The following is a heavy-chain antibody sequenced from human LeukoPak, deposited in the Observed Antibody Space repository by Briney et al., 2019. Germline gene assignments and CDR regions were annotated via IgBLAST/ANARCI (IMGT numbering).Heavy chain of an antibody. CDR2: IIPIFGTA. CDR3: ARTATPYYYDSSGYYDY. D-gene: IGHD3-22*01. J-gene: IGHJ4*02. Sequence: GASVKVSCKASGGTFSSYAISWVRQAPGQGFEWMGGIIPIFGTANYAQKFQGRVTITTDESTSTAYMELSSLRSEDTAVYYCARTATPYYYDSSGYYDYWGQGTLVTVSS. CDR1: GGTFSSYA. V-gene: IGHV1-69*05.